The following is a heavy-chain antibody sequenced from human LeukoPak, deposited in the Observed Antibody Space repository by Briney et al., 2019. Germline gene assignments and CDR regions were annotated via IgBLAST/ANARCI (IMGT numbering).Heavy chain of an antibody. J-gene: IGHJ4*02. Sequence: GGSLRLSCAASGFTFSSYAMHWVRQAPGKGLEWVAVISYDGSNKCYADSVKGRFTISRDNSKNTLYLQMNSLRAEDTAVYYCARGLDYWGQGTLVTVSS. CDR1: GFTFSSYA. CDR3: ARGLDY. CDR2: ISYDGSNK. V-gene: IGHV3-30*04.